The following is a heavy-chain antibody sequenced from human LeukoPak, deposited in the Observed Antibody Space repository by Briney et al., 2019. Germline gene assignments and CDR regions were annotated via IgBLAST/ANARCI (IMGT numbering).Heavy chain of an antibody. CDR2: IYFSGGT. Sequence: PSETLSLTCTVSGDSISSSNCYWGWIRQPPGKGLKWIGSIYFSGGTYYNASLKSRVTISVDTSKNQFSLKLSSVTAADTAVYYCARQTGSGLFSLPGGQGTLVTVSS. J-gene: IGHJ4*02. V-gene: IGHV4-39*01. D-gene: IGHD3-10*01. CDR3: ARQTGSGLFSLP. CDR1: GDSISSSNCY.